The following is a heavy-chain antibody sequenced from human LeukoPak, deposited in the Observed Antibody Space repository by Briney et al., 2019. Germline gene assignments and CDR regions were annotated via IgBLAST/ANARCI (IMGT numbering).Heavy chain of an antibody. CDR3: AKALARPGYYYGMDV. Sequence: GRSLRLSCAASGFTFSSYGMHWVRQAPGKGLEWVAVISYDGSNKYYADSVKGRFTISRDNSKNTLCLQMNSLRAEDTAVYYCAKALARPGYYYGMDVWGQGTTVTVSS. V-gene: IGHV3-30*18. J-gene: IGHJ6*02. D-gene: IGHD6-6*01. CDR1: GFTFSSYG. CDR2: ISYDGSNK.